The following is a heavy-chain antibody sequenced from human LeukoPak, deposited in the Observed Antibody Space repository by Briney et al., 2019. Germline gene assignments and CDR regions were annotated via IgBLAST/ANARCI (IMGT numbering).Heavy chain of an antibody. CDR2: IWYDGRDR. V-gene: IGHV3-33*06. D-gene: IGHD1-14*01. CDR1: GFTFSSYW. Sequence: GGSLRLSCAVSGFTFSSYWMHWVRQAPGKGLEWVATIWYDGRDRKYAYSVKDRFTISRDNSKNTLYLLMTNLRTEDTALYYCAKDTGHSTAYYMDVWGKGTTVTVSS. CDR3: AKDTGHSTAYYMDV. J-gene: IGHJ6*03.